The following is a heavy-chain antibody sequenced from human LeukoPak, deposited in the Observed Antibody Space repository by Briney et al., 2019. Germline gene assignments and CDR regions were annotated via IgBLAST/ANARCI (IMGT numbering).Heavy chain of an antibody. J-gene: IGHJ4*02. CDR1: GGSISSHY. V-gene: IGHV4-59*11. Sequence: SETLSLTCTVSGGSISSHYWSWIRQPPGKGLEWIGYIYYSGSTNYNPSLKSRVTISVDTSKNQFSLKLSSVTAADTVVYYCAREAGTYYFDYWGQGTLVTVSS. D-gene: IGHD1-1*01. CDR2: IYYSGST. CDR3: AREAGTYYFDY.